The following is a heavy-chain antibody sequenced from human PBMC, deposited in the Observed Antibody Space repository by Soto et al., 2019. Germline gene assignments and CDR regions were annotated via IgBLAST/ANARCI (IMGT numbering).Heavy chain of an antibody. CDR1: GLMLSRSA. CDR2: ISVSGGNT. CDR3: AKDLHGIVV. V-gene: IGHV3-23*01. J-gene: IGHJ6*02. Sequence: GGSLRLSCAASGLMLSRSAMSWVRQAPGKGLEWVSAISVSGGNTYYADSVKGRFSISRDIPKNTLYLQMDSLRAEDTALYYCAKDLHGIVVWGQGTTVSVSS.